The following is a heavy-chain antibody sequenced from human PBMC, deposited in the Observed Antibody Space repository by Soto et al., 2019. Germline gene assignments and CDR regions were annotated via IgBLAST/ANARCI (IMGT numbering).Heavy chain of an antibody. CDR1: GFTFSSFG. CDR2: IWYDGSKK. V-gene: IGHV3-33*01. D-gene: IGHD3-3*01. CDR3: ARDASYYSLWSGYYPSRNGMDV. J-gene: IGHJ6*02. Sequence: QVQVVESGGGVVQPGRSLRLSCAASGFTFSSFGMHWVRQAPGKGLEWVSLIWYDGSKKSYGDSVKGRFPSSRDNSRNTVYLQMNSLRADDTAVYYCARDASYYSLWSGYYPSRNGMDVWGQGTTVTVSS.